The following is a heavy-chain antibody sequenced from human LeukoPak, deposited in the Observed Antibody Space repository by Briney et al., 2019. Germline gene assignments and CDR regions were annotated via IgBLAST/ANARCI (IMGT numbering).Heavy chain of an antibody. CDR3: AREGGTLDGDYDY. J-gene: IGHJ4*02. CDR1: GFTFSSYA. V-gene: IGHV4-59*01. CDR2: IYYSGST. D-gene: IGHD3/OR15-3a*01. Sequence: PGGSLRLSCAASGFTFSSYAMSWIRQPPGKGLEWIGYIYYSGSTNYNPSLKSRVTISVDTSKNQFSLKLSSVTAADTAVYYCAREGGTLDGDYDYWGQGTLVTVSS.